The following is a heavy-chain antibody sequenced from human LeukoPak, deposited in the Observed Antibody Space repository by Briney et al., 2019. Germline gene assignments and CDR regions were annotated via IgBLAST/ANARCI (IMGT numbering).Heavy chain of an antibody. CDR3: AKDPGRREQQLDAFDI. J-gene: IGHJ3*02. D-gene: IGHD6-13*01. Sequence: GGSLRLSCAASGFTFDDYAMHWVRQAPGKGLEWVSGISWNSGSIGYADSVKGRFTISRDNAKNSLYLQMNSLRAEDMALYYCAKDPGRREQQLDAFDIWGQGTMVTVSS. CDR1: GFTFDDYA. V-gene: IGHV3-9*03. CDR2: ISWNSGSI.